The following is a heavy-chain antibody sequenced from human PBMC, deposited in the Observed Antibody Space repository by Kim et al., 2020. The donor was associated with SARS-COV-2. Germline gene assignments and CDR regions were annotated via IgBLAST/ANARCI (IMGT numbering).Heavy chain of an antibody. CDR1: GFTFSSYS. CDR3: ARDKIRLGYYGSGSYYNAYYYYGMDV. D-gene: IGHD3-10*01. Sequence: GGSLRLSCAASGFTFSSYSMNWVRQAPGKGLEWVSSISSSSSYIYYADSVKGRFTISRDNAKNSLYLQMNSLRAEDTAVYYCARDKIRLGYYGSGSYYNAYYYYGMDVWGQGTTVTVSS. V-gene: IGHV3-21*01. CDR2: ISSSSSYI. J-gene: IGHJ6*02.